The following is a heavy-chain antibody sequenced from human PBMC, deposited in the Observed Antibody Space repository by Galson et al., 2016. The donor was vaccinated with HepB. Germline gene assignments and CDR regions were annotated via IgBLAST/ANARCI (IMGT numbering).Heavy chain of an antibody. CDR1: GGSISSANYY. J-gene: IGHJ4*02. D-gene: IGHD3-3*01. Sequence: TLSLTCTVSGGSISSANYYWGWIRQPPGKGLEWIAYIDHSGYTYYNPSLKSRVSISADTSNNQFSLSLSSVTAADTAVYYCARAVATSYYDYWSAYYKGQDRPGHLAHWGQGTLVTVSS. CDR3: ARAVATSYYDYWSAYYKGQDRPGHLAH. V-gene: IGHV4-31*03. CDR2: IDHSGYT.